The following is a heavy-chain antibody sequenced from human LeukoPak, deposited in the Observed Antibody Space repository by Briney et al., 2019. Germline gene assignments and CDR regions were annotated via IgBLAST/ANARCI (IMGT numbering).Heavy chain of an antibody. D-gene: IGHD3-16*02. V-gene: IGHV3-21*04. Sequence: GGSLRLSCAASGFTFSSYSMNWVRQAPGKGLEWVSSISSSSSYIYYADSVKGRFTISGDNAKNSLYLQMNSLRAEDTAVYYCAKDRVSQRYYDYVWGSYRSGFDYWGQGTLVTVSS. CDR2: ISSSSSYI. J-gene: IGHJ4*02. CDR1: GFTFSSYS. CDR3: AKDRVSQRYYDYVWGSYRSGFDY.